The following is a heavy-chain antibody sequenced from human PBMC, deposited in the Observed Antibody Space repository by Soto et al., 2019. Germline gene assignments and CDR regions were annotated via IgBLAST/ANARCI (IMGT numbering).Heavy chain of an antibody. J-gene: IGHJ5*02. CDR2: INHSGST. D-gene: IGHD3-3*01. CDR3: ARPYYHFWSEHWFDP. CDR1: GGSVSVYY. Sequence: PSETRSVTCSVYGGSVSVYYWSWIRQPPGKGLEWIGEINHSGSTNYNPSLKSRVTISVDTSKNQFSLKLSSVTAADTAVYYCARPYYHFWSEHWFDPWGQGTLVTVSS. V-gene: IGHV4-34*01.